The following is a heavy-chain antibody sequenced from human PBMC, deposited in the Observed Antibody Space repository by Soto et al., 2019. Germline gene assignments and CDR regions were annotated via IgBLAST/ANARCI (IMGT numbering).Heavy chain of an antibody. CDR1: GFTFSSYW. CDR3: ARDRLRFLNGMDV. CDR2: INSDGSST. J-gene: IGHJ6*02. D-gene: IGHD3-3*01. Sequence: GGSLRLSCAASGFTFSSYWMHRVRQAPGKGLVWVSRINSDGSSTSYADSVKGRFTISRDNAKNTLYLQMNSLRAEDTAVYYCARDRLRFLNGMDVWGQGTTVTVCS. V-gene: IGHV3-74*01.